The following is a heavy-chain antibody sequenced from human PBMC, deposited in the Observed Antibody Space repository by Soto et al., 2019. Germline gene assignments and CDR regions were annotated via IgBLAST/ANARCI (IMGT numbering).Heavy chain of an antibody. J-gene: IGHJ4*02. V-gene: IGHV4-39*01. CDR2: MDYSGST. CDR1: GGSISASSYY. CDR3: ARRQGLRIFSC. Sequence: QVLLQESGPGLVKPSETLSLTCTVSGGSISASSYYWGWIRQPPGKGLEWIGSMDYSGSTYYNPSLTRRATSSVYTSKNQSSRKLSSLTHADTAVYYCARRQGLRIFSCRGEGPLVTVSS.